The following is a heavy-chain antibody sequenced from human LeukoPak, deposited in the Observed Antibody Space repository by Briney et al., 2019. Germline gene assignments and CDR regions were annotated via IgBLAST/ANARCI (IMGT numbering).Heavy chain of an antibody. D-gene: IGHD6-13*01. J-gene: IGHJ5*02. CDR1: GGSISSYY. CDR2: IYYSGST. V-gene: IGHV4-59*08. Sequence: PSETLSLTCTVSGGSISSYYWSWIRQPPGKGLEWIGYIYYSGSTNYNPSLKSRVTISVDTSKNQFSLKLSSVTAADTAVYYCARLLGSSWSKDGTRGENWFDPWGQGTLVTVSS. CDR3: ARLLGSSWSKDGTRGENWFDP.